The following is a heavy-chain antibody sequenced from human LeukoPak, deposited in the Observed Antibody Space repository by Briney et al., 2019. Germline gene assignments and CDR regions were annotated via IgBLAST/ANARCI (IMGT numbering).Heavy chain of an antibody. CDR3: ARDLRRPGIAVAGHGYFDY. J-gene: IGHJ4*02. CDR1: GYTFTGYY. CDR2: INPNSGGT. Sequence: GASVKVSCKASGYTFTGYYMHWVRQAPGQGLEWMGWINPNSGGTNYAQKFQGRVTMTTDTSTSTAYMELRSLRSDDTAVYYCARDLRRPGIAVAGHGYFDYWGQGTLVTVSS. V-gene: IGHV1-2*02. D-gene: IGHD6-19*01.